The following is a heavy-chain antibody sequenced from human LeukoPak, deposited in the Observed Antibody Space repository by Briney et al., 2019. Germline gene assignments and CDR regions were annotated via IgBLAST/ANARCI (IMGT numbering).Heavy chain of an antibody. D-gene: IGHD6-19*01. V-gene: IGHV4-4*07. CDR1: GGSISSYY. CDR2: IYTSGNT. J-gene: IGHJ4*02. CDR3: ARAWQWLPLDS. Sequence: SETLSLTCSVSGGSISSYYWSWIRQPAGEGLEWIGRIYTSGNTNYNPSLKSRVTMSVDTSKNQFSLKVTSVTAADTAVYYCARAWQWLPLDSWGQGTLVTVSS.